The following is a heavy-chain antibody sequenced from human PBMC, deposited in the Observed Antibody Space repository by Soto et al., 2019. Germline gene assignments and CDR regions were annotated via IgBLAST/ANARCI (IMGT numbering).Heavy chain of an antibody. Sequence: SVKVSCKACGWTFSSSTISWVGQAGGQGREWVGGITPIFGKANYAQKFQGRVTITADESTSTAYMELSSLRSEDTALYFCARGWGSDSNHYYYAYWGQGTPVTVSS. J-gene: IGHJ1*01. D-gene: IGHD3-22*01. CDR1: GWTFSSST. CDR2: ITPIFGKA. V-gene: IGHV1-69*13. CDR3: ARGWGSDSNHYYYAY.